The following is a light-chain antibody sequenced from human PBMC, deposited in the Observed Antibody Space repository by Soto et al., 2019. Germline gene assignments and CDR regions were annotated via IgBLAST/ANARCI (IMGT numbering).Light chain of an antibody. J-gene: IGLJ1*01. Sequence: QSVLTQPASLSGSPGQSITISCTGTGSDIGVYNYVSWYQQHPGKAPKLMIYEVSNRPSGVSNRFSGSKSGNTASLTISGIQAEEEADYYCSTYTKSTTLYVFGTGTKVTV. CDR1: GSDIGVYNY. CDR2: EVS. CDR3: STYTKSTTLYV. V-gene: IGLV2-14*01.